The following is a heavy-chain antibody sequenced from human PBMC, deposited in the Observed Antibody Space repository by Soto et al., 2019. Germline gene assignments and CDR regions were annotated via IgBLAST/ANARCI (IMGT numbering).Heavy chain of an antibody. CDR1: GGSISSGGYY. V-gene: IGHV4-31*03. D-gene: IGHD4-17*01. CDR3: VREYGDYGDTGIDY. CDR2: IYYSGST. Sequence: QVQLQESGPGLVKPSQTLSLTCTVSGGSISSGGYYWSWIRQHPGKGLEWIGYIYYSGSTYYNPSLKSRVTISVDTSKNQFSLKLSSVTAADTAVYYCVREYGDYGDTGIDYWGQGTLVTVSS. J-gene: IGHJ4*02.